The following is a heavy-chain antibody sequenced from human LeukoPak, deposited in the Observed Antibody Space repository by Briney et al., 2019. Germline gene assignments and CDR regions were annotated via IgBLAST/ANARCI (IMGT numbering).Heavy chain of an antibody. CDR1: GYSISSGYY. Sequence: SETLSFTCSVSGYSISSGYYWGWIRQPPGKGLEWIGTIYHSGSTYYNPSLKSRVTISVDTSRNQFSLKLSSVTAADTAVYYCAREGRYGSGEELDYWGQGTLVTVSS. D-gene: IGHD3-10*01. CDR3: AREGRYGSGEELDY. V-gene: IGHV4-38-2*02. CDR2: IYHSGST. J-gene: IGHJ4*02.